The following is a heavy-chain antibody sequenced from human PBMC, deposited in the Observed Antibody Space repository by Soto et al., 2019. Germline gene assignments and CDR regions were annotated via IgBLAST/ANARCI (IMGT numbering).Heavy chain of an antibody. J-gene: IGHJ6*02. D-gene: IGHD6-13*01. CDR3: ARIAATGRGWDV. Sequence: EVQLVESGGGLVQPGGSLRLSGVDSGFTFSSYWMSWVRQAPVKGLEWVGNIKQDGSEENYVDSLKGRFTISRDNAKNSMYLQMNSLRAEDTAVYYCARIAATGRGWDVWGQGTTVVVSS. CDR1: GFTFSSYW. V-gene: IGHV3-7*01. CDR2: IKQDGSEE.